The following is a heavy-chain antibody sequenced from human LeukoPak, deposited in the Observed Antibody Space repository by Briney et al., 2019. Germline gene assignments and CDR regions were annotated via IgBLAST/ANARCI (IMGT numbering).Heavy chain of an antibody. CDR1: GASINTNDYC. D-gene: IGHD3-16*02. Sequence: PSETLSLTCTLSGASINTNDYCWGWIRQPPGKGLEWIGSFGHGRNAFYNPSLQSRVTISVDASTNQSSLRLTSVTAADTAMYYCGRHAPYRNFDLWGQGTLVTVSS. CDR2: FGHGRNA. CDR3: GRHAPYRNFDL. V-gene: IGHV4-39*01. J-gene: IGHJ5*02.